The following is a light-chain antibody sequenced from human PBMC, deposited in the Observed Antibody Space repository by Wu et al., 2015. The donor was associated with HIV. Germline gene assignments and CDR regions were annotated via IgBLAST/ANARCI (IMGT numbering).Light chain of an antibody. Sequence: EIVLTQSPGTLSLSPGERATLSCRASQSVSRGYLAWYQQAPGQAPRLLIFGASNRANGIPDRFSGSGSGTDFTLTISRLEPEDFAVYHCQQYGGSPGTFGQGTKVEI. CDR2: GAS. CDR3: QQYGGSPGT. CDR1: QSVSRGY. J-gene: IGKJ1*01. V-gene: IGKV3-20*01.